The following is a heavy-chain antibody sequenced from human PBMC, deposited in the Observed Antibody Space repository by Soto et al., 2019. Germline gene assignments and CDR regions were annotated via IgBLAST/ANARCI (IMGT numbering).Heavy chain of an antibody. D-gene: IGHD6-19*01. J-gene: IGHJ4*02. CDR1: GFTFSSYA. CDR3: AKSQQWPRFDY. CDR2: ISYDGSNK. Sequence: PGGSLRLSCAASGFTFSSYAMHWVRQAPGKGLEWVAVISYDGSNKYYGDSVKGRFTISRDNSKNTLYLQMNSLRAEDTAVYYCAKSQQWPRFDYWGQGTLVTVSS. V-gene: IGHV3-30-3*02.